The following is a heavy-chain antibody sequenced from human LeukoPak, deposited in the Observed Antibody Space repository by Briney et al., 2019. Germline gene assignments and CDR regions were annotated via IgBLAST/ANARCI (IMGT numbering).Heavy chain of an antibody. CDR1: GFTFSIYW. CDR2: IKQDGSEK. CDR3: ARETDLYYFGY. Sequence: GGSLRLSCAASGFTFSIYWMSCVRQAPGKGREGVANIKQDGSEKYYVESVKGRFTISRDNAKNSLYLQMNSLRAEDTAVYYCARETDLYYFGYWGQGTLVTVSS. V-gene: IGHV3-7*01. J-gene: IGHJ4*02.